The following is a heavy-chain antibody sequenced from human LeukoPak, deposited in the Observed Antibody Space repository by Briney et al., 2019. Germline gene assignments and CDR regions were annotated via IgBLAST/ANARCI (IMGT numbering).Heavy chain of an antibody. V-gene: IGHV3-74*01. J-gene: IGHJ4*02. CDR1: GFTFSSYW. CDR3: ARYYYDSSVYYGFDY. D-gene: IGHD3-22*01. CDR2: INSDGSST. Sequence: PGGSLRLSCAASGFTFSSYWMHWVRQAPGKGLVWVSRINSDGSSTSYADSVKGRFTISRDNAKNSLYLQMNSLRAEDTAVYYCARYYYDSSVYYGFDYWGQGTLVTVSS.